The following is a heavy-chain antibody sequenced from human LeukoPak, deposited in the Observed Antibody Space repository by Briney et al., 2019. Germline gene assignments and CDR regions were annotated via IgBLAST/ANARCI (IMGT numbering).Heavy chain of an antibody. CDR3: AKKAGTRSFDY. V-gene: IGHV3-9*01. Sequence: GGSLRLSCAASGFTFDDYAMHWVRQAPGKGLEWVSGISWNSGSIGYADSVKGRFTISRDNAKNSLYLQMNSLRAEDTALYYCAKKAGTRSFDYWGQGTLVTVSS. CDR1: GFTFDDYA. CDR2: ISWNSGSI. D-gene: IGHD6-19*01. J-gene: IGHJ4*02.